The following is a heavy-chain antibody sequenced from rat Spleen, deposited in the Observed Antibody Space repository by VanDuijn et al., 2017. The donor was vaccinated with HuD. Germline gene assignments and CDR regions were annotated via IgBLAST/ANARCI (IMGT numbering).Heavy chain of an antibody. CDR2: IDKTGAVT. Sequence: EEQLVESGGGLVQPGRSMKLSCAASGFTFSDYYMAWVRQAPTKGLEWVATIDKTGAVTYYLDSVKGRFTISRDNVKSILYLQMNSLRSADTATYYCTTMSNWFVYWGQGTLVTVSS. V-gene: IGHV5-20*01. CDR3: TTMSNWFVY. J-gene: IGHJ3*01. CDR1: GFTFSDYY.